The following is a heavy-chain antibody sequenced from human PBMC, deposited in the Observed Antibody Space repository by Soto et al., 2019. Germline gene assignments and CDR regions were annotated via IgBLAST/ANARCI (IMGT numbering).Heavy chain of an antibody. Sequence: SETLSLTCAVYGGSFSGYYWSWIRQPPGKGLEWIGEINHSGSTNYNPSLKSRVTISVDTSKNQFSLKLSSVTAADTAVYYCARGRGNTGWGGNHYYYYGMDVWGQGTTVTVSS. CDR2: INHSGST. D-gene: IGHD2-15*01. CDR3: ARGRGNTGWGGNHYYYYGMDV. V-gene: IGHV4-34*01. J-gene: IGHJ6*02. CDR1: GGSFSGYY.